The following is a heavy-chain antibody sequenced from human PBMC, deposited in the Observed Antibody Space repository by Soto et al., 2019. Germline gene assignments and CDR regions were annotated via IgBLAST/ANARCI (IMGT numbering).Heavy chain of an antibody. V-gene: IGHV1-69*13. CDR2: IIPIFGTA. CDR1: GGTFSSYA. Sequence: SVKVSCKASGGTFSSYAISWVRQAPGQGLEWMGGIIPIFGTANYAQKFQGRVTITADESTSTAYMELSSLRSEDAAVYYCARSVWDIVVVPAADMDVWGQGTTVTVS. D-gene: IGHD2-2*01. J-gene: IGHJ6*02. CDR3: ARSVWDIVVVPAADMDV.